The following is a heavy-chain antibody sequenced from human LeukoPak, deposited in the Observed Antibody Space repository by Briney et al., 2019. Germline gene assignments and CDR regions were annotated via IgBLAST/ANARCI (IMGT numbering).Heavy chain of an antibody. V-gene: IGHV4-59*01. J-gene: IGHJ4*02. CDR1: GGSISSYY. Sequence: SSETLSLTCTVSGGSISSYYWSWIRQPPGKGLEGIGYIHYSGSTNYNPSLKSRVTISIDTSKNQLSLKLSSVTAADTAVYYCARVGEGCFDYWGQGTLVTVSS. CDR2: IHYSGST. D-gene: IGHD6-19*01. CDR3: ARVGEGCFDY.